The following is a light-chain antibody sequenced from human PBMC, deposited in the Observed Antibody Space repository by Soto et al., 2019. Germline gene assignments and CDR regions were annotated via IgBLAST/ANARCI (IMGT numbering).Light chain of an antibody. V-gene: IGLV2-14*01. Sequence: QSALTQPASVSGSPGQSITISCTGTSSDVGGYNYVSWYQQHPGKAPKLIIFEVSNRPSGVSNRFSASKSGNTASLNISGLQADDEADYYCSSYTSSSTLVLFGGGTKVTVL. CDR3: SSYTSSSTLVL. J-gene: IGLJ2*01. CDR1: SSDVGGYNY. CDR2: EVS.